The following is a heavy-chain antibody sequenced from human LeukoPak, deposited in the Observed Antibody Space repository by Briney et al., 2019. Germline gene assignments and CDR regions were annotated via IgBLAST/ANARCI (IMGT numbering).Heavy chain of an antibody. Sequence: SVKVSCKASGGTSSSYAISWVRQAPGQGLEWMGGIIPIFGTANYAQKFQGRVTITADESTSTAYMELSSLRSEDTAVYYCARVRGDYGGNSGLDYWGQGTLVTVSS. CDR3: ARVRGDYGGNSGLDY. CDR2: IIPIFGTA. CDR1: GGTSSSYA. V-gene: IGHV1-69*13. J-gene: IGHJ4*02. D-gene: IGHD4-23*01.